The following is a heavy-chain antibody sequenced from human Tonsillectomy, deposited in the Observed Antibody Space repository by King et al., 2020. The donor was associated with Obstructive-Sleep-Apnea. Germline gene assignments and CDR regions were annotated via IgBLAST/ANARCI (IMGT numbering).Heavy chain of an antibody. Sequence: MQLQESGPGLVKPSQTLSLTCTVSVGSISIGGYYWSWVLQHPGKGLEWIGDIYYSGRTDYNPILNIRVTISLDAVKYKFSLKLSSVTAVDTAVNYCARVERGFDYWGQGTLVTVSS. J-gene: IGHJ4*02. CDR3: ARVERGFDY. V-gene: IGHV4-31*03. D-gene: IGHD1-26*01. CDR2: IYYSGRT. CDR1: VGSISIGGYY.